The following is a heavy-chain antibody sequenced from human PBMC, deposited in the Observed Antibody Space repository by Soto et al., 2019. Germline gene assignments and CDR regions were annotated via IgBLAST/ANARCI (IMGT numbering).Heavy chain of an antibody. V-gene: IGHV3-30*18. CDR3: AKDEGLTYYYGAGSYYQQYY. Sequence: GGSLRLSCAASGFTFSSYGMHWVRQAPGKGLEWVAVISYDGSNKYYADSVKGRFTISRDNSKNTLYLQMNSLRAEDTAVYYCAKDEGLTYYYGAGSYYQQYYLGQGTPLTVSS. D-gene: IGHD3-10*01. CDR2: ISYDGSNK. J-gene: IGHJ4*02. CDR1: GFTFSSYG.